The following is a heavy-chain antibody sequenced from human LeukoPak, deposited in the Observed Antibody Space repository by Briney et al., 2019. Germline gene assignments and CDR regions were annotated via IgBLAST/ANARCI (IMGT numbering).Heavy chain of an antibody. CDR2: INHSGST. J-gene: IGHJ6*04. CDR3: ARGPRTQYYGMDV. CDR1: GGSFSGYY. Sequence: SETLSLTCAVYGGSFSGYYWSWIRQPPGKGLEWIGEINHSGSTKYNPSPKSRDTISVDTSKNQFSLKLSSVTAADTAVYYCARGPRTQYYGMDVWGEGTTVTVSS. D-gene: IGHD1-1*01. V-gene: IGHV4-34*01.